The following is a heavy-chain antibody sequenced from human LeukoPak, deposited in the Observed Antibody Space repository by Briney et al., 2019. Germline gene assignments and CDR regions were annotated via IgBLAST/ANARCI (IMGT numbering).Heavy chain of an antibody. CDR1: GFTFSSYG. V-gene: IGHV3-33*06. CDR3: AKDGGWVAQGLFDY. J-gene: IGHJ4*02. CDR2: IWYDGSNK. D-gene: IGHD2-15*01. Sequence: PGGSLRLSCAASGFTFSSYGMHWVRQAPGKGLEWVAVIWYDGSNKYYSDSVKGRFTISGDNSKNTLYLQMNSLRAEDTAVYYCAKDGGWVAQGLFDYWGQGTLVTVSS.